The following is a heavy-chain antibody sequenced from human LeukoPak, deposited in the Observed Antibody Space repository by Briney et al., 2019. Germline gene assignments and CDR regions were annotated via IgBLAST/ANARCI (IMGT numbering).Heavy chain of an antibody. J-gene: IGHJ4*02. CDR1: GFTFSTYA. CDR3: AKKKGNLYYDSSGYYFYGYFDY. D-gene: IGHD3-22*01. V-gene: IGHV3-23*01. CDR2: ISGSGDST. Sequence: GGSLRLSCAASGFTFSTYAMHWARQAPGKGLEWVSTISGSGDSTYYADSVKGRFTISRDTSKNTLYLQMNSLRAEDTAVYYCAKKKGNLYYDSSGYYFYGYFDYWGQGTLVTVSS.